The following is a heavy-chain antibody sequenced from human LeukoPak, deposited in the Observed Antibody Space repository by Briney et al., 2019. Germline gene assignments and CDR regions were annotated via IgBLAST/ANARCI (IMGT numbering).Heavy chain of an antibody. Sequence: SETLSLTCAVYGGSFSGYYWSWIRQPPGKGLEWVGEINHSGSTNYNPSLKSRVTISVDTSKNQFSLKLSSVTAADTAVYYCARGGTGLRYFDWFLEAFDIWGQGTMVTVSS. D-gene: IGHD3-9*01. CDR3: ARGGTGLRYFDWFLEAFDI. CDR1: GGSFSGYY. V-gene: IGHV4-34*01. J-gene: IGHJ3*02. CDR2: INHSGST.